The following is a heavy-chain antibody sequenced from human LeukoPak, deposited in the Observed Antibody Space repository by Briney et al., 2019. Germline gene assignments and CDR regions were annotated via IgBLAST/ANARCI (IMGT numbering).Heavy chain of an antibody. CDR1: GFTFGTYA. CDR3: ARSSGWHGGTGYFDY. J-gene: IGHJ4*02. D-gene: IGHD6-19*01. CDR2: IRSTSNYI. V-gene: IGHV3-21*01. Sequence: GGSLRLSCGASGFTFGTYAMTWVRQSPGKGLEWVSTIRSTSNYIYYAASVKGRFTISRDNAKNTLYLQMDSLRAEDTAVYYCARSSGWHGGTGYFDYWGQGTLVTVSS.